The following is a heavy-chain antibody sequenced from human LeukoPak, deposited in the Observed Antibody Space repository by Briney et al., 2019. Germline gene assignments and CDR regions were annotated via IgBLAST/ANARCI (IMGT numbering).Heavy chain of an antibody. CDR3: AKDLDYTTYGYYFDY. Sequence: SLRLSCTAAGFTFSSYAINFVHPAAGKGLDWVSGIGDGGTFTYYAVSVKGRFTIFRDNSRNSLYLQMNSLRADDTAVYYGAKDLDYTTYGYYFDYWGQGTLVTVSS. CDR1: GFTFSSYA. D-gene: IGHD4-11*01. J-gene: IGHJ4*02. CDR2: IGDGGTFT. V-gene: IGHV3-23*01.